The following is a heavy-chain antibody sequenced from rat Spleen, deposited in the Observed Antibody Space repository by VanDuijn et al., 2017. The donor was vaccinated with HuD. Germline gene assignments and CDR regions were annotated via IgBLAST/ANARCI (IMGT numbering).Heavy chain of an antibody. J-gene: IGHJ3*01. Sequence: QVQLKESGPGLVQPSQTLSLTCTVAGFSLTSYNVHWVRQPPGKGLEWMGVIWNTGGTRYNSALKSRLSISKDTSKSQVFLKMNSLQTEDTATYYCARDGDYPGITRGWFAYWGQGTLVTVSS. CDR2: IWNTGGT. V-gene: IGHV2-41*01. D-gene: IGHD1-4*01. CDR3: ARDGDYPGITRGWFAY. CDR1: GFSLTSYN.